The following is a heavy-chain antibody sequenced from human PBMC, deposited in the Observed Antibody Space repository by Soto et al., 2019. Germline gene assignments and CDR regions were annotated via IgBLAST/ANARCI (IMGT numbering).Heavy chain of an antibody. CDR3: GKDRRKVVVAAPFDY. CDR2: ISYDGSNK. CDR1: GFTFSSYG. J-gene: IGHJ4*02. D-gene: IGHD2-15*01. Sequence: GVSLRLSCAASGFTFSSYGMHWFRQAPGKGLEWVAVISYDGSNKYYADSVKGRFTISRDNSKNTLYLQMNSLRAEDTAVYYCGKDRRKVVVAAPFDYWGQGT. V-gene: IGHV3-30*18.